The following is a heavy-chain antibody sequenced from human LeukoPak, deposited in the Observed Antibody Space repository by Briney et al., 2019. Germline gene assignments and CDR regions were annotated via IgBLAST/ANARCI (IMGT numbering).Heavy chain of an antibody. Sequence: PGGSLRLSCAASGFTFIDHYMDWVRQAPGKGLEWVGRSKNKANTFITNYAASVQGRFTISRDDSKNSVYLQMNSLRTEDTAVYYCAGGGDSSPTPLYYMDVWGKGTTVTVSS. J-gene: IGHJ6*03. V-gene: IGHV3-72*01. CDR1: GFTFIDHY. CDR3: AGGGDSSPTPLYYMDV. D-gene: IGHD6-13*01. CDR2: SKNKANTFIT.